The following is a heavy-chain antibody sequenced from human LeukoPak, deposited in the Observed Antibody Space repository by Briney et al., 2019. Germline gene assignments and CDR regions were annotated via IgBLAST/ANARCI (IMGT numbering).Heavy chain of an antibody. J-gene: IGHJ1*01. Sequence: PETLSLTCTVSGDSVSSYYWSWIRQPPGKGLEWIGYINYSGSTNYNPSLKSRVTISGDTSKNQFSLKLSSVTAADTAVYYCANSPRGTEYFHHWGQGTLVTISS. D-gene: IGHD4-23*01. V-gene: IGHV4-59*08. CDR3: ANSPRGTEYFHH. CDR2: INYSGST. CDR1: GDSVSSYY.